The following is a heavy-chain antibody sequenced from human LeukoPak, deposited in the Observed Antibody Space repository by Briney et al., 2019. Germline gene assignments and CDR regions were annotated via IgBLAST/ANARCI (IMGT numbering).Heavy chain of an antibody. D-gene: IGHD3-10*01. CDR2: IYYSGST. J-gene: IGHJ5*02. CDR1: GGSISSSSYY. Sequence: SETLSLTCTVSGGSISSSSYYWGWIRQPPGKGLEWIGSIYYSGSTYYNPSLKGRVTISVDTSKNQFSLKLSSVTAADTAVYYCARDSFTMVRGGIWFDPWGQGTLVTVSS. V-gene: IGHV4-39*07. CDR3: ARDSFTMVRGGIWFDP.